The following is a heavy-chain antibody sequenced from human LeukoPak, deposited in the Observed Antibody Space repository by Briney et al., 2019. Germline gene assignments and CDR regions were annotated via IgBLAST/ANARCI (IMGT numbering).Heavy chain of an antibody. CDR1: GFTFSSYN. Sequence: GGSLRLSCAASGFTFSSYNMNWVRQAPGKGLEWVSSIDISSSFIFYADSVRGRFTISRDNAKNSLYLQMNSLRAEDTALYYCATRRVQSVPYYFDYWGQGTLVTVSS. J-gene: IGHJ4*02. V-gene: IGHV3-21*04. CDR2: IDISSSFI. CDR3: ATRRVQSVPYYFDY.